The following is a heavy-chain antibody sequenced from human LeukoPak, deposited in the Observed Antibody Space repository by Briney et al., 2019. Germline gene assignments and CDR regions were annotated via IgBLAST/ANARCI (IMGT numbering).Heavy chain of an antibody. J-gene: IGHJ6*03. CDR3: ARYGNPQGWERGYYMDF. D-gene: IGHD1-26*01. V-gene: IGHV4-4*02. CDR2: IYHSGST. Sequence: SGTLSLTCAVSGGSISSSNWWSWVRQPPGKGLEWIGEIYHSGSTNYNPSLKSRVTISVDKSKNQFSLKLSSVTAADTAVYYWARYGNPQGWERGYYMDFWGKGTTVTVSS. CDR1: GGSISSSNW.